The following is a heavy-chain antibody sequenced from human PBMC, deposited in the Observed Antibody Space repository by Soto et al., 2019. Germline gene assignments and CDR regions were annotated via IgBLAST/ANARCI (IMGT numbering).Heavy chain of an antibody. CDR3: ARDTGYIAAAGSNYYYYGMDV. V-gene: IGHV1-18*01. Sequence: ASVKVSCKASGYTFTSYGISWVRQAPGQGLEWMGWISAYNGNTNYAQKLQGRVTMTTDTSTSTAYMELRSLGSDDTAVYYCARDTGYIAAAGSNYYYYGMDVWGQGTTVTVSS. CDR2: ISAYNGNT. CDR1: GYTFTSYG. D-gene: IGHD6-13*01. J-gene: IGHJ6*02.